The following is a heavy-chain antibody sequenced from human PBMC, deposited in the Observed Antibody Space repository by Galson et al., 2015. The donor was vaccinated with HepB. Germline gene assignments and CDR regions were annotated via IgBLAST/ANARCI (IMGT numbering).Heavy chain of an antibody. CDR3: ARARDSSGLNWFDP. D-gene: IGHD3-22*01. CDR1: GFTFSSYG. CDR2: IWYDGSNK. V-gene: IGHV3-33*01. J-gene: IGHJ5*02. Sequence: SLRLSCAASGFTFSSYGMHWVRQAPGKGLEWVAVIWYDGSNKYYADSVKGRFTISRDNSKNTLYLQMNSLRAEDTAVYYCARARDSSGLNWFDPWGQGTLVTVSS.